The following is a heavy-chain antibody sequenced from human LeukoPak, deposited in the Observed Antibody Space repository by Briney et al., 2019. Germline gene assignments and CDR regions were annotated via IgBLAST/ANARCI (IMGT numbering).Heavy chain of an antibody. D-gene: IGHD2-2*01. Sequence: GGSLRLSCAASGFTFSSYWMSWVRQAPGKGLEWVANIKQDGSEKYYVDSVKGRFTISRDNAKNSLYLHMNSLRAEDTAVYYCARVDDIVVVPAANDYWGQGTLVTVSS. V-gene: IGHV3-7*01. CDR1: GFTFSSYW. CDR3: ARVDDIVVVPAANDY. J-gene: IGHJ4*02. CDR2: IKQDGSEK.